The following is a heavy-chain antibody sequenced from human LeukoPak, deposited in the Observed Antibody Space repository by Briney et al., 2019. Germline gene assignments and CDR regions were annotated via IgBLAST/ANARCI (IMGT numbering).Heavy chain of an antibody. V-gene: IGHV4-4*02. CDR3: ARGFWGSGWVRKGLDY. D-gene: IGHD6-19*01. Sequence: PSETLSLTCAVSGGSFSSGNWWNWVRQPPGKGLEWIGQIYPSGSTNYNPSLKSRVTISVDTSKNQFSLKLSSVTAADTAVYYCARGFWGSGWVRKGLDYWGQGTLVTVSS. CDR1: GGSFSSGNW. J-gene: IGHJ4*02. CDR2: IYPSGST.